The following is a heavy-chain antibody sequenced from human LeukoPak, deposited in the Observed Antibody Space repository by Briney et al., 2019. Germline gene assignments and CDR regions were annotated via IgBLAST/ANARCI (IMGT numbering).Heavy chain of an antibody. CDR2: IYHSGST. J-gene: IGHJ4*02. V-gene: IGHV4-30-2*01. D-gene: IGHD2-15*01. CDR1: GGSISSGGYY. CDR3: ARGFGYCSGGSCYQRDY. Sequence: SETLSLTCTVSGGSISSGGYYWSWIRQPPGKGLEWIGYIYHSGSTYYNPSLKSRVTISVDRSKNQFSLKLSSVTAADTAVYYCARGFGYCSGGSCYQRDYWGQGTLVTVSS.